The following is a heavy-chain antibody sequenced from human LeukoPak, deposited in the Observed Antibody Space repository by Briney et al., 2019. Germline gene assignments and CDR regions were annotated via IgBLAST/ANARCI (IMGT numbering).Heavy chain of an antibody. D-gene: IGHD2-15*01. CDR3: ARDRGCRTQYLDY. J-gene: IGHJ4*02. CDR2: IYYSGST. Sequence: PSETLSLTCTVSGGSISSYYWSWIRQPPGKGQEWIGYIYYSGSTNYNPSLKSRVTISVDTSKDQFSLKLSSVTAADTAVYYCARDRGCRTQYLDYWGQGTLVSVSS. CDR1: GGSISSYY. V-gene: IGHV4-59*01.